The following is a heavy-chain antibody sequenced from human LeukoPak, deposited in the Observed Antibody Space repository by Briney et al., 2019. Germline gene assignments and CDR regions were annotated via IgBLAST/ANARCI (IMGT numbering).Heavy chain of an antibody. CDR3: ARRRGYSGYDLDY. J-gene: IGHJ4*02. CDR2: IWYDGSNK. D-gene: IGHD5-12*01. Sequence: SGGSLRLSCAASGFTFSSYGMHWVRQAPGKGLEWVAVIWYDGSNKYYADSVKGRFTISKDNSKNTLYLHMNSLRAEDTAVYYCARRRGYSGYDLDYWGQGTLVTVSS. CDR1: GFTFSSYG. V-gene: IGHV3-33*08.